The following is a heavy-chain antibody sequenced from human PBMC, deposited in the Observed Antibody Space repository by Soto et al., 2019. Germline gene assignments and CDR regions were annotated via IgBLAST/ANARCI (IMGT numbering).Heavy chain of an antibody. D-gene: IGHD2-21*01. J-gene: IGHJ4*02. CDR2: IYYSGST. CDR1: GGAIVSGGYY. CDR3: ARVIRIEDYFDY. Sequence: PSEPLSLPYTVSGGAIVSGGYYCSWIRHTPGKGLEWIGYIYYSGSTYYNPSLKSRVTISVDTSKIQFSLKLSSVTAADTAVYYCARVIRIEDYFDYWGQGTLVTVSS. V-gene: IGHV4-31*03.